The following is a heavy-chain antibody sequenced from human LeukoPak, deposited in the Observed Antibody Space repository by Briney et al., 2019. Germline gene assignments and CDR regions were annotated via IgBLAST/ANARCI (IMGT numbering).Heavy chain of an antibody. CDR2: MIPIFGTA. CDR1: GGTFSSYA. V-gene: IGHV1-69*05. Sequence: GASVKVSCKASGGTFSSYAISWVRQAPGQGLEWMGGMIPIFGTANYAQKFQGRVTITTDESTSTAYMELSSLRSEDTAVYYCARCRITGTTYDYYYMDVWGKGTTVTVSS. CDR3: ARCRITGTTYDYYYMDV. D-gene: IGHD1-7*01. J-gene: IGHJ6*03.